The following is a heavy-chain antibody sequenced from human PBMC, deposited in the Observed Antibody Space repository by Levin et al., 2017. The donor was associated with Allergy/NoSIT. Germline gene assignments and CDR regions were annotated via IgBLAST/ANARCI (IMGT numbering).Heavy chain of an antibody. J-gene: IGHJ3*02. Sequence: GGSLRLSCKGSGYSFTSYWIGWVRQMPGKGLEWMGIIYPGDSDTRYSPSFQGQVTISADKSISTAYLQWSSLKASDTAMYYCAHSSSRPERVAFDIWGQGTMVTVSS. CDR2: IYPGDSDT. D-gene: IGHD6-13*01. CDR3: AHSSSRPERVAFDI. V-gene: IGHV5-51*01. CDR1: GYSFTSYW.